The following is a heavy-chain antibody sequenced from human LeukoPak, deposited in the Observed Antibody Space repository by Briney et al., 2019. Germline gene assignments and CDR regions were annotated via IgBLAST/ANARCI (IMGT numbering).Heavy chain of an antibody. CDR3: AKWWDYYDSSGYYPPDY. V-gene: IGHV3-23*01. CDR2: ISGSGGST. D-gene: IGHD3-22*01. CDR1: GFTFSSYG. Sequence: GGSLRLSCAASGFTFSSYGMSWVRQAPGKGLEWVSAISGSGGSTYYADSVKGRFTISRDNSKNTLYLQMNSLRAEDTAVYYCAKWWDYYDSSGYYPPDYWGQGTLVTVSS. J-gene: IGHJ4*02.